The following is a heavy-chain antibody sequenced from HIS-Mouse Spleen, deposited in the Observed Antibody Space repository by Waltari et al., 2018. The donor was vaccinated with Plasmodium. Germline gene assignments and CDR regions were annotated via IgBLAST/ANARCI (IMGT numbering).Heavy chain of an antibody. D-gene: IGHD4-4*01. J-gene: IGHJ4*02. CDR1: GFTFSSYW. Sequence: EVQLVESGGGLVQPGGSLRLSCAASGFTFSSYWMHWVRQAPGKGLVGYARINSDGRSTSYAESVKGRFTISRDNDKNTLYLQMNSLRAEDTAVYYCARDKPSNYGYFDYWGQGTLVTVSS. CDR2: INSDGRST. V-gene: IGHV3-74*01. CDR3: ARDKPSNYGYFDY.